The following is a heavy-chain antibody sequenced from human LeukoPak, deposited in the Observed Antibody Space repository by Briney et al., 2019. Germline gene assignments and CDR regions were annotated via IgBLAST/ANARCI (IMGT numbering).Heavy chain of an antibody. D-gene: IGHD3-22*01. CDR2: ISSSGSTI. Sequence: GGSLRLSCAASGFTFSEYYMSWLRQAPGKGLEWVSYISSSGSTIYYADSVKGRFTISRDNAKNSLYLQMNSLRAEDTAVYYCARDHDSSVRGFDYWGQGTLVTVSS. V-gene: IGHV3-11*04. CDR1: GFTFSEYY. CDR3: ARDHDSSVRGFDY. J-gene: IGHJ4*02.